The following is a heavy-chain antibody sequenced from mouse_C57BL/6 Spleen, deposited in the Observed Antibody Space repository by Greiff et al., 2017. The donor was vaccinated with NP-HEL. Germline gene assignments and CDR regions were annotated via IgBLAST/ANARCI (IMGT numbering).Heavy chain of an antibody. J-gene: IGHJ4*01. CDR3: ASLGITTVVGP. CDR2: IYPRSGNT. D-gene: IGHD1-1*01. V-gene: IGHV1-81*01. Sequence: QVQLKESGAELARPGASVKLSCKASGYTFTSYGISWVKQRTGQGLEWIGEIYPRSGNTYYNEKFKGKATLTADKSSSTAYMELRSLTSEDSAVYFCASLGITTVVGPWGQGTSVTVSS. CDR1: GYTFTSYG.